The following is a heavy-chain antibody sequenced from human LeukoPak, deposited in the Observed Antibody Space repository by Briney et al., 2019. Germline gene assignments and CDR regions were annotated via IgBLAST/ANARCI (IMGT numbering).Heavy chain of an antibody. D-gene: IGHD3-16*01. J-gene: IGHJ6*03. Sequence: SETLSLTCAVYGGSFSGYYWSWIRQPPGKGLEWIGEINHSGSTNYNPSLKSRVTISVDTSKNQFSLKLSSVTAADTAVYYCARVGATYPHYYMDVWGKGTTVTVAS. CDR2: INHSGST. CDR1: GGSFSGYY. CDR3: ARVGATYPHYYMDV. V-gene: IGHV4-34*01.